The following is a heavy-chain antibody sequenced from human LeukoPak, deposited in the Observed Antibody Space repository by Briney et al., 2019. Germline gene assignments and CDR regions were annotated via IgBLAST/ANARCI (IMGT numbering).Heavy chain of an antibody. D-gene: IGHD3-10*01. Sequence: PETLSLTCTVSGGSISSYYWSWIRQPPGKGLEWIGYIYYSGSTNYNPSLKSRVTISVDTSKNQFSLKLSSVTAADTAVYYCARGYGSGSYGYFDYWGQGTLVTVSS. J-gene: IGHJ4*02. CDR1: GGSISSYY. CDR2: IYYSGST. V-gene: IGHV4-59*01. CDR3: ARGYGSGSYGYFDY.